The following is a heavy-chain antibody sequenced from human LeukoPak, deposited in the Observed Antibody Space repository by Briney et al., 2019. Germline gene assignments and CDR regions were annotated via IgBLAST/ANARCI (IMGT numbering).Heavy chain of an antibody. CDR1: GGSISSYY. V-gene: IGHV4-4*07. CDR2: IYTSGST. Sequence: SETLSLTCTVSGGSISSYYWSWIRQPAGKGLEWIGRIYTSGSTNYNPSLKSRVTMSVDTSKNQFSLKLSSVTAADTAVFYCARGVVWSGYYTPKVVIGFDYWGQGTLVTVSS. D-gene: IGHD3-3*01. CDR3: ARGVVWSGYYTPKVVIGFDY. J-gene: IGHJ4*02.